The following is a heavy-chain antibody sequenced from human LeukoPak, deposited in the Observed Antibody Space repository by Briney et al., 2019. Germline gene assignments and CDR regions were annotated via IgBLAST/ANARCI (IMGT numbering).Heavy chain of an antibody. Sequence: SETLSLTCTVSGASISSYYWSWIRQPPGKGLEWIGYIYYSGSTSYNPSLRSRVTISVDMSKNQFSLRLSSVTAADTAVYYCAGGGYYDTSTCDYWGQGTLVTVSS. CDR2: IYYSGST. J-gene: IGHJ4*02. CDR3: AGGGYYDTSTCDY. V-gene: IGHV4-59*01. CDR1: GASISSYY. D-gene: IGHD3-22*01.